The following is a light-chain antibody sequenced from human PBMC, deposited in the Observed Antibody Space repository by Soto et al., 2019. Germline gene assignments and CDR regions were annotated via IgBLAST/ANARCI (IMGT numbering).Light chain of an antibody. CDR1: QILYSSNNKNY. Sequence: DIVMTQSPDSRAVSLGERATINCKSSQILYSSNNKNYLAWYQQKPGHPPELLIYWASTRESGVPDRFSGSGSGTDFTLTISSLQAEDVAVYYCQQYYSTPWTFGQGTKVEIK. CDR2: WAS. V-gene: IGKV4-1*01. J-gene: IGKJ1*01. CDR3: QQYYSTPWT.